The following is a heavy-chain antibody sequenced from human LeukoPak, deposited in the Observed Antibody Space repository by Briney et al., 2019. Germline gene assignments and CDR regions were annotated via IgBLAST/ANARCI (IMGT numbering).Heavy chain of an antibody. CDR2: ISYDGSNK. J-gene: IGHJ4*02. Sequence: GGSLRLSCAASGFTFSSYAMHWVRQAPGKGLEWVAVISYDGSNKYYADSVKGRFTISRDNSKNTLYLQMNSLRAEDTAVYYCAIEVEMATIGYFDYWGQGTLVAVSS. CDR1: GFTFSSYA. V-gene: IGHV3-30*01. D-gene: IGHD5-24*01. CDR3: AIEVEMATIGYFDY.